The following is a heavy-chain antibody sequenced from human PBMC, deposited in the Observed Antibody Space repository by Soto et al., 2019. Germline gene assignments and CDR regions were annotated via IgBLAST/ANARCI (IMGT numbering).Heavy chain of an antibody. CDR2: IIPIIATT. Sequence: QVQLVQSGAEVKKPGSSVRVSCQTSGGTFNGFGVAWVRQAPGQGLEWMGTIIPIIATTKYAQNFQGRVTITADASTGTAYMDLSSLRSEDTAVYICARELKEPGSYYYYGLDVWGLGTTVTVSS. D-gene: IGHD3-10*01. CDR3: ARELKEPGSYYYYGLDV. J-gene: IGHJ6*02. CDR1: GGTFNGFG. V-gene: IGHV1-69*18.